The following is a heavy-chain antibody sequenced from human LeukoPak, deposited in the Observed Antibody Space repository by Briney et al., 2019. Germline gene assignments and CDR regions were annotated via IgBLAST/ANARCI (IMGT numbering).Heavy chain of an antibody. Sequence: GGSLRLSCAASGFTFSSYGMHWVRQAPGKGLEWVAFIRYDGSNKYYADSVKGRFTISRDNSKNTLYLQMNSLRAEDTAVYYCAKDRPSSAYYYDSSGYAHLDYWGQGTLVTVSS. J-gene: IGHJ4*02. CDR2: IRYDGSNK. V-gene: IGHV3-30*02. CDR1: GFTFSSYG. D-gene: IGHD3-22*01. CDR3: AKDRPSSAYYYDSSGYAHLDY.